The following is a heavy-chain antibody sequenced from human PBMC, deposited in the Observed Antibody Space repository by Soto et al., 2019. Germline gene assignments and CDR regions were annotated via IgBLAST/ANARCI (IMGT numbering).Heavy chain of an antibody. Sequence: QVQLVESGGGVVQPGRSLRLSCAASGFIFSSYGMHWVRQAPGKGLEWVAVIWYDGSNKYYSDSVQGRFTISRDNSKNTLYLKMNSLRAEDKAVYYCARWGIAAGDYWGQGTLVTVSS. J-gene: IGHJ4*02. CDR2: IWYDGSNK. CDR3: ARWGIAAGDY. V-gene: IGHV3-33*01. D-gene: IGHD6-13*01. CDR1: GFIFSSYG.